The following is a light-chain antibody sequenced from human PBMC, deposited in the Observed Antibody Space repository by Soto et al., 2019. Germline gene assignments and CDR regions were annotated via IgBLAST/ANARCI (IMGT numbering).Light chain of an antibody. V-gene: IGKV3D-15*01. CDR3: QHYNSWST. Sequence: EVVMTQSPATLFVSPGERATLSCRASQSVGSSLAWYQQKPGQPPSLLIYDASTRATGIPARFSGSGSGTEFTLTITSLQSEDFAIYYCQHYNSWSTFGQGTRLEIK. CDR1: QSVGSS. CDR2: DAS. J-gene: IGKJ5*01.